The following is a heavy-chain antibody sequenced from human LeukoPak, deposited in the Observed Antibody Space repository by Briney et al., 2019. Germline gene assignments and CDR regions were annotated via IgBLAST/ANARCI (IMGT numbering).Heavy chain of an antibody. CDR3: ARDEYYYGSGADI. V-gene: IGHV3-11*01. J-gene: IGHJ3*02. Sequence: GGSLRLSCAASGFTFSDYQMNWIRQAPGKGLEWVSYISSSGGTISYADSVKGRFTISRDNAKNSLYLQMNSLRAEDMAVYYCARDEYYYGSGADIWGQGTMVTVSS. D-gene: IGHD3-10*01. CDR2: ISSSGGTI. CDR1: GFTFSDYQ.